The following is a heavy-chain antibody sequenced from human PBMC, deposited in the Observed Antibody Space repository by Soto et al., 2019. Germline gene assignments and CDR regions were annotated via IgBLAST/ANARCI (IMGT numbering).Heavy chain of an antibody. V-gene: IGHV3-30*18. Sequence: PGGSLRLSCAASGFTFSSYGMHWVRQAPGKGLEWVAVISYDGSNKYYADSVKGRFTISRDNSKNTLYLQMNSLRAEDTAVYYCEKAQINSLMDVWGQGTTVTVSS. CDR2: ISYDGSNK. CDR3: EKAQINSLMDV. CDR1: GFTFSSYG. J-gene: IGHJ6*02. D-gene: IGHD5-18*01.